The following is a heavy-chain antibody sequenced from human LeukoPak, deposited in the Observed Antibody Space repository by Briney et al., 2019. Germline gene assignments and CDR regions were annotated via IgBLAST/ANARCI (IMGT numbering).Heavy chain of an antibody. V-gene: IGHV3-21*01. J-gene: IGHJ5*02. D-gene: IGHD2-2*02. CDR3: ARADIVVVPAAIRPYNWFDP. Sequence: PGGSLRLSCAASGFTVSSNYMSWVRQAPGKGLEWVSSIGAGDKYTYYGDSVKGRFTISRDNAKNSLYLQMNSLRAEDTAVYYCARADIVVVPAAIRPYNWFDPWGQGTLVTVSS. CDR1: GFTVSSNY. CDR2: IGAGDKYT.